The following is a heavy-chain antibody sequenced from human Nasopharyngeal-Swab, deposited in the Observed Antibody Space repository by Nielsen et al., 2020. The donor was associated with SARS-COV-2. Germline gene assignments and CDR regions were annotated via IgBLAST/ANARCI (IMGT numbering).Heavy chain of an antibody. J-gene: IGHJ4*02. Sequence: GGSLRLSCSVSGFTFSSYAMHWVRQAPGKGLEYVSAISSNGGSTYYADSVKGRFTISRDNSKNTLYLQISSLRVEDTAVYYCVKGCGDIQLWDYWGQGTLVTVSS. CDR3: VKGCGDIQLWDY. CDR2: ISSNGGST. V-gene: IGHV3-64D*09. D-gene: IGHD5-18*01. CDR1: GFTFSSYA.